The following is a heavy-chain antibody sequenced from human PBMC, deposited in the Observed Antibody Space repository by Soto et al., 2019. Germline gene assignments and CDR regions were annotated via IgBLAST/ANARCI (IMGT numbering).Heavy chain of an antibody. J-gene: IGHJ3*02. Sequence: SETLSLTCTVSGDSISSYYWTWIRQSPGRGLEWIGYIHYSGSTNYSPSLKSRVTMSVDTSKNQFSLRLSSVTAADTAVYYCARMNQLAPKRNAFDIWGQGTMVTVS. CDR1: GDSISSYY. CDR2: IHYSGST. D-gene: IGHD1-1*01. CDR3: ARMNQLAPKRNAFDI. V-gene: IGHV4-59*01.